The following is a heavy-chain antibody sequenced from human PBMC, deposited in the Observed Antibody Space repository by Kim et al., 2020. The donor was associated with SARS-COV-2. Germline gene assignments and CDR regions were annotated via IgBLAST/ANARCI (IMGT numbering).Heavy chain of an antibody. V-gene: IGHV1-58*02. D-gene: IGHD6-13*01. Sequence: SVKVSCKASGFTFTSSAMQWVRQARGQRLEWIGWIVVGSGNTNYAQKFQERVTITRDMSTSTAYMELSSLRSEDTAVYYCAAGYSSSWTYYYYYGMDVWGQGTTVTVSS. J-gene: IGHJ6*02. CDR3: AAGYSSSWTYYYYYGMDV. CDR1: GFTFTSSA. CDR2: IVVGSGNT.